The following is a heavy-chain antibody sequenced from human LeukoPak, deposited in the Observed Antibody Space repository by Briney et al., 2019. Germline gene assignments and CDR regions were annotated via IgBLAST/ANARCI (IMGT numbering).Heavy chain of an antibody. V-gene: IGHV3-23*01. D-gene: IGHD5-12*01. J-gene: IGHJ4*02. CDR2: LSDGGDRT. CDR1: GFTFSSYG. Sequence: GGSLRLSCAASGFTFSSYGMNWVRQAPGKGLEWVSALSDGGDRTYYADSVKGRFTISRDNSKNTLYLQMNSLRAEDTAVYYCAKDLTFLFGSGVWEPLRRVDIVATREGSIADYWGQGTLVTVSS. CDR3: AKDLTFLFGSGVWEPLRRVDIVATREGSIADY.